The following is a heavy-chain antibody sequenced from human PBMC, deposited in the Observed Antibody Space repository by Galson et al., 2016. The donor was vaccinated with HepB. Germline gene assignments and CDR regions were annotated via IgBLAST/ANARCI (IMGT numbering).Heavy chain of an antibody. J-gene: IGHJ4*01. CDR3: ARGNWGHDFWSGYAQFDY. Sequence: CAISGDSVSSNSAAWNWIRQSPSRGLEWLGRTFYRSKWHNDYAPSVKSRIIVNPDTSKNQLSLQLNSLTPEDTAVYYCARGNWGHDFWSGYAQFDYWGHGTLVTVSS. CDR2: TFYRSKWHN. D-gene: IGHD3-3*01. CDR1: GDSVSSNSAA. V-gene: IGHV6-1*01.